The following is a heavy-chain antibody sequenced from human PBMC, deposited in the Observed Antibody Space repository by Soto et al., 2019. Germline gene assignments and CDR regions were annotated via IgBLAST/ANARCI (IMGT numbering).Heavy chain of an antibody. Sequence: GASVKVSCKASGYTFTGYYMHWVRQAPGQGLEWMGWINPNSGGTNYAQKFQGRVTMTRDTSISTAYMELSRLRSDDTAVYYCARGGGWDGIVLMVYAIHRGPVDYWGRGTLVTVSS. V-gene: IGHV1-2*02. CDR3: ARGGGWDGIVLMVYAIHRGPVDY. D-gene: IGHD2-8*01. CDR2: INPNSGGT. J-gene: IGHJ4*02. CDR1: GYTFTGYY.